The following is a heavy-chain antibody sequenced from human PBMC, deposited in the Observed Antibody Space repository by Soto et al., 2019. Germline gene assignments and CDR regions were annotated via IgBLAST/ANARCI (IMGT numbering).Heavy chain of an antibody. CDR2: ISAYNGNT. D-gene: IGHD3-16*01. CDR3: AGPLGGGDYDLAV. CDR1: GYPISTYS. Sequence: QVQLVQSGSEVKKPGASVKVSCKAAGYPISTYSITWVRQAPGQGLEWMGWISAYNGNTHFAQKFQGRVTLTTDTSTGTAYMELSSLRSDDTAVYYCAGPLGGGDYDLAVWGQGTTVTVSS. J-gene: IGHJ6*03. V-gene: IGHV1-18*01.